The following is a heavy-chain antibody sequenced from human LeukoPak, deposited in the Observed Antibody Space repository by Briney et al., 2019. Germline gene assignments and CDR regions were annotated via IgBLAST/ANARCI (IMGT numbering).Heavy chain of an antibody. D-gene: IGHD2-2*01. CDR1: GYTFTGYY. CDR3: ARESYCSSPSCSHDY. J-gene: IGHJ4*02. CDR2: INPNSGDT. Sequence: GASVKVSCKASGYTFTGYYMHWVRQAPGQGLEWMGWINPNSGDTNYAQKFQGRVTMTRDTSISTAYMELSRLRSDDTAVYYCARESYCSSPSCSHDYWGQGTLVTVSS. V-gene: IGHV1-2*02.